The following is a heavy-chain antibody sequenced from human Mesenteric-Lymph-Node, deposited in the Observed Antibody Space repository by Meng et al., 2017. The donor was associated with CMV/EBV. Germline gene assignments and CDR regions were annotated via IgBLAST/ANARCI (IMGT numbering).Heavy chain of an antibody. V-gene: IGHV3-43*01. J-gene: IGHJ4*02. Sequence: GRSLRLSCAASGLTVDAMYMNWVRQAPGKGLEWVSLISWDGGRTYYADSVKGRFTISRDNSKDSLYLQMNSLRTEDTALYYCAKDMVGDGYTLAYWGQGTLVTVSS. CDR1: GLTVDAMY. CDR2: ISWDGGRT. D-gene: IGHD5-24*01. CDR3: AKDMVGDGYTLAY.